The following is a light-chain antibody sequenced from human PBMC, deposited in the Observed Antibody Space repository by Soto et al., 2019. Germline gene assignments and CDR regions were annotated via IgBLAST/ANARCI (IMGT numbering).Light chain of an antibody. CDR3: QQRSNWPLIT. CDR2: GAS. CDR1: ESVRSS. V-gene: IGKV3-11*01. Sequence: EFVMKQSPATLSVSPGERASLSCRASESVRSSLAWYHQRPGQPPRLLIYGASTRATGIPARFSGSGSGTDFTLTISSLEPEDFAVYYCQQRSNWPLITFGQGTLLEVK. J-gene: IGKJ5*01.